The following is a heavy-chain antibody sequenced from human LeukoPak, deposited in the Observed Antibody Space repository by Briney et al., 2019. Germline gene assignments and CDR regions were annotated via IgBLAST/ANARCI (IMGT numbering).Heavy chain of an antibody. V-gene: IGHV5-51*01. CDR3: ARVYDSSGYYYGAFDI. J-gene: IGHJ3*02. D-gene: IGHD3-22*01. CDR2: IYPGDSDT. CDR1: GYSFTRYC. Sequence: GESLKISCKGSGYSFTRYCIGWVRQMPGKGREWMGIIYPGDSDTRYSPSFQGQVTISADKSISTAYLQWSSLKASDTAMYYCARVYDSSGYYYGAFDIWGQGTMVTVSS.